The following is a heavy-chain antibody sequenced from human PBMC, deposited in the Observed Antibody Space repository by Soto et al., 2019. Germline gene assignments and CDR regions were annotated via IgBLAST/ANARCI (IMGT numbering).Heavy chain of an antibody. J-gene: IGHJ4*02. Sequence: PVGSLRLSCAASGFTFSIYGMNWVRQAPGKGLEWVAFIWYDGNNKYYADSVKGRFTISRDNSKNTLYLQMNSQRAEDTAVYYCARDGRDYGSGSYTIYFWGQGPLVTVSS. CDR3: ARDGRDYGSGSYTIYF. V-gene: IGHV3-33*01. CDR1: GFTFSIYG. D-gene: IGHD3-10*01. CDR2: IWYDGNNK.